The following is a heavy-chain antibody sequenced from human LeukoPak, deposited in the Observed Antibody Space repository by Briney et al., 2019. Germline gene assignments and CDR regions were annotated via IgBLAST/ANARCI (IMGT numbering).Heavy chain of an antibody. J-gene: IGHJ4*02. V-gene: IGHV3-23*01. Sequence: GGSLRLSCAASGLTFSNYAMSWVRQAPGKGLEWVSGISGSGGNTHHADSVKGRFTISRDNSKNTLYLQMNSLRAEDTAVYYCARDTPTTVTTGGFDYWGQGTLVTVSS. CDR1: GLTFSNYA. D-gene: IGHD4-17*01. CDR2: ISGSGGNT. CDR3: ARDTPTTVTTGGFDY.